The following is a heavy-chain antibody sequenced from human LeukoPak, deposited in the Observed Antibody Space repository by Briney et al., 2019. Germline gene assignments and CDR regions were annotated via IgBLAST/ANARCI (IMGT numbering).Heavy chain of an antibody. Sequence: SETLSLTCAVYGGSFSGYYWSWIRQPPGKGLEWIGEINHSGSTNYNPSLKSRVTISVDTSKNQFSLKLSSVTAADTAVYYCARDNYYDSSGYCLDYWGQGTLVTVSS. CDR2: INHSGST. CDR1: GGSFSGYY. D-gene: IGHD3-22*01. J-gene: IGHJ4*02. CDR3: ARDNYYDSSGYCLDY. V-gene: IGHV4-34*01.